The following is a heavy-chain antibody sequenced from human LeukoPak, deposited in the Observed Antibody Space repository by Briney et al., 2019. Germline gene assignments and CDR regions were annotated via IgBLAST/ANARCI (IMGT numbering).Heavy chain of an antibody. D-gene: IGHD3-16*01. CDR1: GFTFSSYA. V-gene: IGHV3-23*01. CDR3: AKDRLRGRADY. J-gene: IGHJ4*02. CDR2: ISGSGGST. Sequence: GRSLRLSCAASGFTFSSYAMHWVRQAPGKGLEWVSAISGSGGSTYYADSVKGRFTISRDNSKNTLYLQMNSLRAEDTAVYYCAKDRLRGRADYWGQGTLVTVSS.